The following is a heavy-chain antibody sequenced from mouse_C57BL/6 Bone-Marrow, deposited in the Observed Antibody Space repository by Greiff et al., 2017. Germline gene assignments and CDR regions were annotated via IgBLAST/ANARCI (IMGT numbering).Heavy chain of an antibody. J-gene: IGHJ2*01. D-gene: IGHD2-3*01. CDR2: IDPSDSYT. CDR1: GYTFTSYW. Sequence: QVQLQQPGAELVMPGASVKLSCKASGYTFTSYWMHRVKQRPGQGLEWIGEIDPSDSYTNYNQKFKGKSTLTVDKSSSTAYMQLSSLTSEDSAVYYCAREDDGYYPDYWGQGTTLTVSS. CDR3: AREDDGYYPDY. V-gene: IGHV1-69*01.